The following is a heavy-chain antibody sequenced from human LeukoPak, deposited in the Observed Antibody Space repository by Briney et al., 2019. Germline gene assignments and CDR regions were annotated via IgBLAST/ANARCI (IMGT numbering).Heavy chain of an antibody. CDR1: GFTFSSYE. V-gene: IGHV3-48*03. J-gene: IGHJ4*02. Sequence: QSGGSLILSCAASGFTFSSYEVNWVRRAPGKGLEWISYISSRGSTIYYADSVKGRFTISRDNAKNSLYLQMNSLRAEDTAVYCCASGAYRDYFDYWGQGALVTVSS. CDR3: ASGAYRDYFDY. D-gene: IGHD1-26*01. CDR2: ISSRGSTI.